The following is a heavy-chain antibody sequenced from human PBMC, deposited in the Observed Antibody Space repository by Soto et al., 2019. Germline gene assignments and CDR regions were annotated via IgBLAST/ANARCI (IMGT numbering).Heavy chain of an antibody. J-gene: IGHJ2*01. V-gene: IGHV3-30*18. Sequence: QVQLVESGGGVVQPGRSLRLSCAASGFTFSSYGMHWVRQAPGKGLEWVAVISYDGSNKYYADSVKGRFTISRDNSKNALYLQMNSLRAEDTAVYYCAKVGGYCSGGSCYSGYWYFDLWGRGTLVTVSS. CDR2: ISYDGSNK. CDR3: AKVGGYCSGGSCYSGYWYFDL. D-gene: IGHD2-15*01. CDR1: GFTFSSYG.